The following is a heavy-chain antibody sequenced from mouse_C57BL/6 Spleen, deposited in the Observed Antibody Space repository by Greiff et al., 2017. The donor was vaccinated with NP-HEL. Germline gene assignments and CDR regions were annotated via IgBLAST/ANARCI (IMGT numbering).Heavy chain of an antibody. V-gene: IGHV1-76*01. CDR1: GYTFTDYY. J-gene: IGHJ3*01. D-gene: IGHD2-4*01. Sequence: VKLQESGAELVRPGASVKLSCKASGYTFTDYYINWVKQRPGQGLEWIARIYPGSGNTYYNEKFKGKATLTAEKSSSTAYMQLSSLTSEDSAVYFCAREGDYGGWFAYWGQGTLVTVSA. CDR3: AREGDYGGWFAY. CDR2: IYPGSGNT.